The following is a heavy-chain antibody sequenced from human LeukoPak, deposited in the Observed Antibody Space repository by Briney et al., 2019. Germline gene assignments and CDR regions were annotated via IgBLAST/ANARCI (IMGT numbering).Heavy chain of an antibody. V-gene: IGHV3-23*01. D-gene: IGHD3-9*01. CDR2: ISGSGGST. CDR3: AKEGEDYDILTDYFVDY. CDR1: GFTFSNFV. Sequence: GGSLRLSCAASGFTFSNFVMSWVRQAPGKGLEWVSAISGSGGSTYYADSVKGRFTISRDNSKSTLYLQMNSLRAEDTAVYYCAKEGEDYDILTDYFVDYWGQGTLVTVSS. J-gene: IGHJ4*02.